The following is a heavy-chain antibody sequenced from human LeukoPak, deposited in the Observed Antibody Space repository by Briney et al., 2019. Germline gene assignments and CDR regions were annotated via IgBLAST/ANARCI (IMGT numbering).Heavy chain of an antibody. Sequence: SETLSLTCTVSGGSISSSSYYWGWIRQPPGKGLEWIGRIHPSGSTNYNPSLKSRVTLSVDTSKNQFSLKLSSVTAADTAVYYCARGPPPDFDYWGRGTLVTVSS. CDR3: ARGPPPDFDY. CDR2: IHPSGST. CDR1: GGSISSSSYY. V-gene: IGHV4-39*07. J-gene: IGHJ4*02.